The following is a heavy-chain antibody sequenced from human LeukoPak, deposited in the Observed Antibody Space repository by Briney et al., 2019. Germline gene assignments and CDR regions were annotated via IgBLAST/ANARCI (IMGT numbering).Heavy chain of an antibody. CDR2: IYYSGST. CDR1: GDSISTSSYY. V-gene: IGHV4-39*01. Sequence: SETLSLTCSVSGDSISTSSYYWGWIRQPPGKGLEWIGTIYYSGSTYYNPSLASRVTISVDTSKNQFSLKLSSVTAADTAVYYCARHKDYYYSYMDVWGKGTTVTISS. J-gene: IGHJ6*03. CDR3: ARHKDYYYSYMDV.